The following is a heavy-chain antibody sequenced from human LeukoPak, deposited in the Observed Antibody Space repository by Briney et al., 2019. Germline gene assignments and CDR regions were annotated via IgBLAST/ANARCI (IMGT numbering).Heavy chain of an antibody. CDR2: INHSGST. J-gene: IGHJ6*02. Sequence: SETLSLTCAVYGGSFSGYYWSWIRQPPGKGLEWIGEINHSGSTNYNPSLKSRVTISVDTSKNQFSLKLSSVTAADTAVYYCARGQPHFWSGYYSPYGIDVWGQGTTVTVSS. CDR3: ARGQPHFWSGYYSPYGIDV. CDR1: GGSFSGYY. V-gene: IGHV4-34*01. D-gene: IGHD3-3*02.